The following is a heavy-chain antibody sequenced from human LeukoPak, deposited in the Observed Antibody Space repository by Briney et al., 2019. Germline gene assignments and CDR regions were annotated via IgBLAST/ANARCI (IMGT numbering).Heavy chain of an antibody. J-gene: IGHJ3*02. D-gene: IGHD2-2*01. CDR1: GGSISSSSYY. CDR3: AREIPDAFDI. V-gene: IGHV4-39*02. Sequence: SETLSLTCTVSGGSISSSSYYWGWIRQPPGKGLEWIGSIYYSGSTYYNPSLKSRVTISVDTSKNQFSLKLSSVTAADTAVYYCAREIPDAFDIWGQGTMVTVSS. CDR2: IYYSGST.